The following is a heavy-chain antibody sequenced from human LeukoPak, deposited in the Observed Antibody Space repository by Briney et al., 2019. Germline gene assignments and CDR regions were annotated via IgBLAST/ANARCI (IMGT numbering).Heavy chain of an antibody. V-gene: IGHV3-30*18. J-gene: IGHJ3*02. D-gene: IGHD3-16*01. CDR2: ISYDGSNK. Sequence: GGSLTLSCAASGFTFSSYCMHWVRQAPGKGLEWGAVISYDGSNKYYADSVKGRFTISRDNSKNTLYLQMNSLRAEDTAVYYCAKDLGGVAAAFDIWGQGTMVTVSS. CDR1: GFTFSSYC. CDR3: AKDLGGVAAAFDI.